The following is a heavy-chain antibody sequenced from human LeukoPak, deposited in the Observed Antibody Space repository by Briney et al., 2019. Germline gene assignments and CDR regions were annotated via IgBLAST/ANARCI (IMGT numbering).Heavy chain of an antibody. Sequence: PSETLSLTCTVSGGHIDSFFWNWIRQPPGKGLEWIGYFDNSGSTKYNPSLKSRITMSRDTSKNQFSLKLTSVTAADTAMYYCASGGGWLIDYWGQGTLVSVSS. CDR2: FDNSGST. J-gene: IGHJ4*02. CDR1: GGHIDSFF. CDR3: ASGGGWLIDY. V-gene: IGHV4-4*08. D-gene: IGHD6-19*01.